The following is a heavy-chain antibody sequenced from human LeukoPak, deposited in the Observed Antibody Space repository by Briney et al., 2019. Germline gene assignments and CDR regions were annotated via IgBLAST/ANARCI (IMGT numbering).Heavy chain of an antibody. CDR1: GYTLTELS. J-gene: IGHJ5*02. CDR3: ANYYYGSGSYYNWFDP. V-gene: IGHV1-24*01. D-gene: IGHD3-10*01. CDR2: FDPDDGET. Sequence: ASVKVSCKVSGYTLTELSMHWVRQAPGKGLEWMGGFDPDDGETIYAQKFQGRVTMTEDTSTDTAYMELSSLRSEDTAVYYCANYYYGSGSYYNWFDPWGQGTLVTVSS.